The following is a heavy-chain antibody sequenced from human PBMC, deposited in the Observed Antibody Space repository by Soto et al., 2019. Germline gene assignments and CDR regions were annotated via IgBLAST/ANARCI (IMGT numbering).Heavy chain of an antibody. CDR1: GYTFTGYY. V-gene: IGHV1-2*02. CDR2: INPNSGGT. Sequence: SVKVSCKASGYTFTGYYMHWGRQAPGQGLEWMGWINPNSGGTNYAQKFQGRVTMTRDTSISTAYMELSRLRSDDTAVYYCARFKDDSSGYYSWGQGTLVTVSS. D-gene: IGHD3-22*01. J-gene: IGHJ4*02. CDR3: ARFKDDSSGYYS.